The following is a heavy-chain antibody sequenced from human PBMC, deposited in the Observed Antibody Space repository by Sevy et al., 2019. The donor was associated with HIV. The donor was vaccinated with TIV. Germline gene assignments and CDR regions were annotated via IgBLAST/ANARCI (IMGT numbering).Heavy chain of an antibody. Sequence: GGSLRLSCAASGFTISSYAMTWVRQAPGKGLEWVSTISGSGGTPYFPDSLKGRFTISRDNSKNTLYLQMNTLRAEDTALYFCAKGSVYQYGGAFDIWGQGTMVTVSS. CDR2: ISGSGGTP. D-gene: IGHD3-3*01. CDR1: GFTISSYA. CDR3: AKGSVYQYGGAFDI. J-gene: IGHJ3*02. V-gene: IGHV3-23*01.